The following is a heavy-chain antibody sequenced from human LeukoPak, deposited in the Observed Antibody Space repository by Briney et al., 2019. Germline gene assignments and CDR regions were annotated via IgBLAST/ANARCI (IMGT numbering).Heavy chain of an antibody. CDR1: GFTFSSYW. CDR2: IKQAGSDK. D-gene: IGHD1-26*01. J-gene: IGHJ4*02. Sequence: GGSLRLSCAASGFTFSSYWMSWVRQAPGKELEWVANIKQAGSDKYYVDSVNGRFTISRDTTKNSLYLQMNSLRAEDTAVYYCATAFRGRYDNWGQGTLVTVSS. V-gene: IGHV3-7*01. CDR3: ATAFRGRYDN.